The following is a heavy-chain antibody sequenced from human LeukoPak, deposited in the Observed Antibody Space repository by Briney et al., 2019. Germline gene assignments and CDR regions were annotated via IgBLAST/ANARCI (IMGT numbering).Heavy chain of an antibody. CDR1: GFTFSSYA. CDR2: ISVGGGST. CDR3: ASHKQYVGYCSSTSCYGVWNYMDV. J-gene: IGHJ6*03. Sequence: PGGSLRLSCAASGFTFSSYAMSWVRQAPGKGLEWVSAISVGGGSTYYADSVKGRFTISRDNSKNTLYLQMNSLRAEDTAVYYCASHKQYVGYCSSTSCYGVWNYMDVWGKGTTVTVSS. V-gene: IGHV3-23*01. D-gene: IGHD2-2*01.